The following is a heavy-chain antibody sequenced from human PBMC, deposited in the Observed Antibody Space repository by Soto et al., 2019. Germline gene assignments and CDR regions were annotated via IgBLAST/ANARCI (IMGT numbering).Heavy chain of an antibody. CDR2: IKQDGSET. CDR3: TRDWDS. V-gene: IGHV3-7*01. Sequence: QLVESGGKLVQPGGSLRLSCAVSGFVFRNYWMAWARQAPGKGLEWVAVIKQDGSETHYVGSVRGRFTISRDNAWDSLYLEMNSLRVDDTAVYYCTRDWDSWGQGTLVTVSS. J-gene: IGHJ4*02. CDR1: GFVFRNYW.